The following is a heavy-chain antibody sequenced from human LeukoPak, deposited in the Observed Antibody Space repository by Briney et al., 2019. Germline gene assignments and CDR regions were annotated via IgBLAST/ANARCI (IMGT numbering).Heavy chain of an antibody. V-gene: IGHV3-23*01. CDR3: AKVGDLYYYGSGSYSYFDY. J-gene: IGHJ4*02. D-gene: IGHD3-10*01. CDR1: GFTFSSYA. CDR2: ISGSGGST. Sequence: PGWSLRLSCAASGFTFSSYAMSWVRQAPGKGLEWVSAISGSGGSTYYADSVKGRFTISRDNSKNTLYLQMNSLRAEDTAVYYCAKVGDLYYYGSGSYSYFDYWGQGTLVTVSS.